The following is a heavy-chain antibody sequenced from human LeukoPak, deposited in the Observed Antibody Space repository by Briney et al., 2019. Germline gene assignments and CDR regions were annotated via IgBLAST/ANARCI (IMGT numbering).Heavy chain of an antibody. CDR1: GYSFTNYW. CDR3: AGLQGYSSEYYFDY. Sequence: GESLKISCKASGYSFTNYWIGWVRQMPGKGLEWMGIIYPGDSDTRYSPSFQGQVTISDDQSITTAYLQWSSLKASDTAMYYCAGLQGYSSEYYFDYWGQGTLVTVSS. V-gene: IGHV5-51*01. J-gene: IGHJ4*02. CDR2: IYPGDSDT. D-gene: IGHD5-18*01.